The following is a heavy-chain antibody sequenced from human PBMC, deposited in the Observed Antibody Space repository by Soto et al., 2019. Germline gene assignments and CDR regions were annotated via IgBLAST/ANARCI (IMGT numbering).Heavy chain of an antibody. V-gene: IGHV4-34*01. D-gene: IGHD3-10*01. Sequence: QVRLQQWGEGLLKPSETLPLTCAVYGGSFSDYYWTWVRQPPGKGLEWIGEINHSGSANYNPSLKTRVTISVDTSKNQFSLKLNSVTAADTAVYYCAREVPSRYFDLWGRGTPVTVSS. CDR1: GGSFSDYY. CDR2: INHSGSA. J-gene: IGHJ2*01. CDR3: AREVPSRYFDL.